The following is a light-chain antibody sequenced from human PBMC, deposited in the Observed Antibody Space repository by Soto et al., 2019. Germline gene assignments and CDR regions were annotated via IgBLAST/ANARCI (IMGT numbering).Light chain of an antibody. CDR2: AAS. CDR3: QQSYSTPRT. J-gene: IGKJ1*01. CDR1: QRISSY. Sequence: DIPMTQYPSSLSASVGDRVTITCRASQRISSYLNWYQQKPGKAPKHLIYAASSLQSGVPSRFSGSGSGTDFTLTISSLQPEDFATYYCQQSYSTPRTFGQGTKVEIK. V-gene: IGKV1-39*01.